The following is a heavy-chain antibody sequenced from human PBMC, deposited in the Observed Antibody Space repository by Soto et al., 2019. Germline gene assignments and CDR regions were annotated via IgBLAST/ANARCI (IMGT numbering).Heavy chain of an antibody. J-gene: IGHJ4*02. CDR1: GFTFSSYA. CDR3: ARFKGCSGGSCYAYFDY. Sequence: QVQLVESGGGVVQPGRSLRLSCAASGFTFSSYAMHWVRQAPGKGLEWVAVISYDGSNKYYADSVKGRFTISRDNSKNTLYLQMNSLRAEDTAVYYCARFKGCSGGSCYAYFDYWGQGTRVTVSS. D-gene: IGHD2-15*01. V-gene: IGHV3-30-3*01. CDR2: ISYDGSNK.